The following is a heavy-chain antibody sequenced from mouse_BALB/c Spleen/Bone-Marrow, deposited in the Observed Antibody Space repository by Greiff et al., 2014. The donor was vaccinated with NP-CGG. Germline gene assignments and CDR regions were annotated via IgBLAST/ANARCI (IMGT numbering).Heavy chain of an antibody. CDR3: ARGWDYEGYFDY. V-gene: IGHV1-4*01. D-gene: IGHD2-4*01. CDR1: GYSFTSYT. CDR2: INPSSGYT. Sequence: QVQLKESGAELARPGASVKMSCKASGYSFTSYTMHWVKQRPGQGLEWIGYINPSSGYTNYNQKFKDKATLTADESSSTAYMQLSSLTSEDSAVYYCARGWDYEGYFDYWGQGTTLTVSS. J-gene: IGHJ2*01.